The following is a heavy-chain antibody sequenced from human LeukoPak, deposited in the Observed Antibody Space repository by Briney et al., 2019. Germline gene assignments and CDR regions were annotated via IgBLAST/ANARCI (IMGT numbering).Heavy chain of an antibody. V-gene: IGHV4-31*03. CDR1: GGSISSGGYY. J-gene: IGHJ5*02. D-gene: IGHD3-10*01. CDR2: XXYSGST. CDR3: ARGHGSGSYEEEGNWFDP. Sequence: SETLSLTCTVSGGSISSGGYYWSWIRQHPGXXXXXXXXXXYSGSTYYNPSLKSRVTISVDTSKNQFSLKLSSVTAADTAVYYCARGHGSGSYEEEGNWFDPWGQGTLVTVSS.